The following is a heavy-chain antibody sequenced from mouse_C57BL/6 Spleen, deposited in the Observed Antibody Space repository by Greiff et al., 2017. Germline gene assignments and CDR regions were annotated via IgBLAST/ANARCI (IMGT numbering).Heavy chain of an antibody. V-gene: IGHV1-82*01. CDR3: ARAGTDY. Sequence: VQLQQSGPELVKPGASVKISCKASGYAFSSSWMNWVKQRPGKGLEWIGRIYPGDGDTNYNGKFKGKATLTADKSSSTAYMQLSSLTSEDSAVYFCARAGTDYWGQGTTLTVSS. CDR2: IYPGDGDT. D-gene: IGHD4-1*01. CDR1: GYAFSSSW. J-gene: IGHJ2*01.